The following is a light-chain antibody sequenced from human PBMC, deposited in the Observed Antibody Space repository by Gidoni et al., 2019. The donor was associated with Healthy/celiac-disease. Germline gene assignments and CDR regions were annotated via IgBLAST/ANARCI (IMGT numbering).Light chain of an antibody. Sequence: EIVFTQSPATLSLSPGERATLSCRASQSVSSYLAWYQQKPGQAPRLLIYDASNRATGIPARFSDGGSGTDFTLTISSIEPEDFAVYYCQQRSNWPPWTFGQGTKVEIK. J-gene: IGKJ1*01. V-gene: IGKV3-11*01. CDR1: QSVSSY. CDR3: QQRSNWPPWT. CDR2: DAS.